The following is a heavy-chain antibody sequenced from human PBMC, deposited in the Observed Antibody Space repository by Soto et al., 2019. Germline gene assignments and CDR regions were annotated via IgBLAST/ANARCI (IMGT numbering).Heavy chain of an antibody. CDR3: ARVPGP. CDR1: GGSISSSNW. V-gene: IGHV4-4*02. D-gene: IGHD7-27*01. CDR2: IYHSGST. Sequence: SETLSLTCAVSGGSISSSNWWSWIRQPPGKGLEWIGYIYHSGSTNYNPSLKSRVTISVDRSKNQFSLKLSSVAAADTAVYYCARVPGPWGQGTLVTVSS. J-gene: IGHJ5*02.